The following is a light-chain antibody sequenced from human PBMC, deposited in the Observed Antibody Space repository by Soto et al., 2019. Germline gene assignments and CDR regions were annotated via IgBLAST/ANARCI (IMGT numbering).Light chain of an antibody. CDR1: QSVSSSY. CDR3: QQYGSSPLT. V-gene: IGKV3-20*01. Sequence: EIVLTQSPGTLSLSPGERATLSCRASQSVSSSYLAWYQQKPGQAPRLLIYGASSRATGIPERFSGSASGTDFTLTISRLEPEDIAVYYCQQYGSSPLTFGQGTKVEIK. J-gene: IGKJ1*01. CDR2: GAS.